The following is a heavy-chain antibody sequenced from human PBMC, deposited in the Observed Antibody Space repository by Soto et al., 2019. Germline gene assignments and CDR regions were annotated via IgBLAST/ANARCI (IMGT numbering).Heavy chain of an antibody. CDR3: ARDSPIGSVFSGYDAIDL. V-gene: IGHV1-69*08. J-gene: IGHJ4*02. CDR1: GGTFSTST. D-gene: IGHD5-12*01. Sequence: QVQLVQSGAEVKEPVSSVKVSCKASGGTFSTSTFTWVRQAPGQGLEWMGWIIPILDTADYAQKLQGSVTITADKSTSTAFMELSSLRSEDTGIYYCARDSPIGSVFSGYDAIDLWGQGTLVTVSP. CDR2: IIPILDTA.